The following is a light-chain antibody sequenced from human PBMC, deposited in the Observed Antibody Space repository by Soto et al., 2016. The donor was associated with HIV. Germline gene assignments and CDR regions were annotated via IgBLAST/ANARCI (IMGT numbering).Light chain of an antibody. CDR2: GKN. Sequence: SSELTQDPAVSVALGQTVTITCQGDSLRSYYASRYQQKPGQAPVLVMYGKNNRPTGIPDRFSGSYSGDTASLTITGAQADDEADYYCNSRDSSGDHLSVFGSGTKVTVL. V-gene: IGLV3-19*01. J-gene: IGLJ1*01. CDR3: NSRDSSGDHLSV. CDR1: SLRSYY.